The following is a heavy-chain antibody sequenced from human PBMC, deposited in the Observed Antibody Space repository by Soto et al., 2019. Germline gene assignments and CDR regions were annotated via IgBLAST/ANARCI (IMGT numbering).Heavy chain of an antibody. Sequence: EVQLVESGGGLVKPGGSLRLSCAASGFTFSSYSMNWVRQAPGKGLEWVSSISSSSSYIYYADSVKGRFTISRDNAKNSRYLQMNSLRAEDTAVYYCARLRTTYGMDVWGQGTTVTVSS. V-gene: IGHV3-21*01. J-gene: IGHJ6*02. CDR2: ISSSSSYI. CDR1: GFTFSSYS. D-gene: IGHD1-1*01. CDR3: ARLRTTYGMDV.